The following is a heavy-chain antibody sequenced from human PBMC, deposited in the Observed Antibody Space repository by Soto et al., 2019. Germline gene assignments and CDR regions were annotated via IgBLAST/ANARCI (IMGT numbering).Heavy chain of an antibody. J-gene: IGHJ6*02. D-gene: IGHD6-19*01. Sequence: SETLSLTCAVSGGSISSGGYSWSWIRQPPGKGLEWIGYIYHSGSTYYNPSLKSRVTISVDRSKNQFSLKLSSVTAADTAVYYCAQCLLGVNYYYGMDVWGQGTTVTVSS. CDR1: GGSISSGGYS. CDR3: AQCLLGVNYYYGMDV. CDR2: IYHSGST. V-gene: IGHV4-30-2*01.